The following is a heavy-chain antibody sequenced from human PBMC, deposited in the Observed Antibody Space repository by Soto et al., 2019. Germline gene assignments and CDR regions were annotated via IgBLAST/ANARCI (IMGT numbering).Heavy chain of an antibody. CDR3: ARDWRAITMVRGFEDV. CDR2: ISSSSSYI. J-gene: IGHJ6*02. CDR1: GFTFSSYS. Sequence: GGSLRLSCAASGFTFSSYSMNWVRQAPGKGLEWVSSISSSSSYIYYADSVKDRFTISRDNAKNSLYLQMNSLRAEDTAVYYCARDWRAITMVRGFEDVWGQGTTVTVSS. V-gene: IGHV3-21*01. D-gene: IGHD3-10*01.